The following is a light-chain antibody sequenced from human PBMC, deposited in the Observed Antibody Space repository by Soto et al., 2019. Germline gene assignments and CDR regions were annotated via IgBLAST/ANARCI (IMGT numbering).Light chain of an antibody. CDR1: QSVNRW. Sequence: DIQMTQSPTTLSSSVVDRVTITCRASQSVNRWLAWYQQKPGKAPKLLIYKASTLESGVPSRFSGSGSGTEFTLTISSLQPDDFATYYCQHFNNYPITFGQGTRLEI. V-gene: IGKV1-5*03. CDR3: QHFNNYPIT. CDR2: KAS. J-gene: IGKJ5*01.